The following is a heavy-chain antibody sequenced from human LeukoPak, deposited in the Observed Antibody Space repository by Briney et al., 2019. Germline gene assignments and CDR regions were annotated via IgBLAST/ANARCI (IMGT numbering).Heavy chain of an antibody. D-gene: IGHD6-19*01. V-gene: IGHV1-18*01. CDR3: ARDPSNSSGWRVFFDY. Sequence: ASVKVSCKASGDMFTKYGIGWVRQAPGQGLEWMGWISTYNGDTIYAQKFRGRVTVTKDSSASIVYMDLRTLRSDDTAVYYCARDPSNSSGWRVFFDYWGQGAPVTVSS. J-gene: IGHJ4*02. CDR2: ISTYNGDT. CDR1: GDMFTKYG.